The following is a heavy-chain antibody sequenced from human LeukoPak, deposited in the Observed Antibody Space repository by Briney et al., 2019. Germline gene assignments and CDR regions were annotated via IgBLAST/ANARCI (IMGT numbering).Heavy chain of an antibody. CDR2: IYYSGST. Sequence: SQTLSLTCTVSGGSISSGDYYWSWIRQPPGKGLEWIGYIYYSGSTYYNPSLKSRVTISVDTSKNQFSLKLSSVTAADTAVYYCARGGTALDYFDYWGQGTLVTVSS. J-gene: IGHJ4*02. CDR1: GGSISSGDYY. V-gene: IGHV4-30-4*08. CDR3: ARGGTALDYFDY. D-gene: IGHD3-16*01.